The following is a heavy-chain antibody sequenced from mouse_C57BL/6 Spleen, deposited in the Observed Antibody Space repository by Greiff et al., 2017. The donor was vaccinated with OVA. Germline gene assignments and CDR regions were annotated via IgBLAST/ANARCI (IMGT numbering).Heavy chain of an antibody. CDR2: IYPGDGDT. CDR3: ASPFHYYAMDY. Sequence: VQLQQSGPELVKPGASVKISCKASGYAFSSSWMNWVKQRPGKGLEWIGRIYPGDGDTNYNGKFKGKATLTADKSSSTAYMQLSSLTSEDSAVYFCASPFHYYAMDYWGQGTSVTVSS. J-gene: IGHJ4*01. CDR1: GYAFSSSW. V-gene: IGHV1-82*01.